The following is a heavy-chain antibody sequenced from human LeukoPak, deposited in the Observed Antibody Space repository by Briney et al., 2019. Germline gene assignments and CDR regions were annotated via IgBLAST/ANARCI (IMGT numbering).Heavy chain of an antibody. V-gene: IGHV1-46*01. CDR1: GYTFTTYY. Sequence: ASVKVSCKASGYTFTTYYMHWVRQAPGQGLEWMGIINPSGGSTSYAQKFQGRVTMTRDTSTSTVYMELSSLRSKDTAVYYCARAVAADAFDIWGQGTMVTVSS. CDR3: ARAVAADAFDI. J-gene: IGHJ3*02. D-gene: IGHD6-13*01. CDR2: INPSGGST.